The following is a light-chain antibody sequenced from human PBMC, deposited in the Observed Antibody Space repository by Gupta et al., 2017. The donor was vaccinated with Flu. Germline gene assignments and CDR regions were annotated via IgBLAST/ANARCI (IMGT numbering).Light chain of an antibody. CDR2: AAS. Sequence: TITCRSSQAISTYVNWYQQTPGKAPKLLIFAASHLQSGVTSRFSGSGSGTDFTLTISSLQPEDYGTYYCHQTYNTPVTFGGGTKVDLK. CDR1: QAISTY. J-gene: IGKJ4*01. V-gene: IGKV1-39*01. CDR3: HQTYNTPVT.